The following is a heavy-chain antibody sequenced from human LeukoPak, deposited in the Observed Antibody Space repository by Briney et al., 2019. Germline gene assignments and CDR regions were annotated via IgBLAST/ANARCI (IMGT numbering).Heavy chain of an antibody. Sequence: SETLSLTCTVSGGSISSYYWSWIRQPPGKGLEWIGGINHSGSTNYNPSLKSRVTISVDTSKNQFSLKLSSVTAADTAVYYCASVSDTPGDYWGQGTLVTVSS. CDR2: INHSGST. CDR3: ASVSDTPGDY. D-gene: IGHD2-2*02. V-gene: IGHV4-34*01. J-gene: IGHJ4*02. CDR1: GGSISSYY.